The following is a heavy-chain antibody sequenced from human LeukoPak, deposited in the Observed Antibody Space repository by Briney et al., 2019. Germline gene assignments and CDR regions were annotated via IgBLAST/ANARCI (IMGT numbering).Heavy chain of an antibody. J-gene: IGHJ4*02. Sequence: SETLSLTCTVSGGSISNYYWNWIRQSPGKGLEWIGSIYYTGSTNYNPSLKSRVTISVDTSKTQFSLKLSSVTAADTAVYYCASGAYFDYWGQGTLVTVSS. CDR3: ASGAYFDY. CDR1: GGSISNYY. D-gene: IGHD4/OR15-4a*01. CDR2: IYYTGST. V-gene: IGHV4-59*01.